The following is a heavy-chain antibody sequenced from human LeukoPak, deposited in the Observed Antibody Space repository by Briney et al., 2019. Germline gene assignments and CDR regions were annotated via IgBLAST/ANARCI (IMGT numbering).Heavy chain of an antibody. Sequence: SETLSLTCTVSGGSISSYYWGWIRQPPGKGLEWIGYIYYSGSTNYNPSLKSRVTISVDTSKNQFSLKLSSVTAADTAVYYCARFDSSGWYYFDYWGQGTLVTVSS. CDR2: IYYSGST. CDR1: GGSISSYY. V-gene: IGHV4-59*01. CDR3: ARFDSSGWYYFDY. D-gene: IGHD6-19*01. J-gene: IGHJ4*02.